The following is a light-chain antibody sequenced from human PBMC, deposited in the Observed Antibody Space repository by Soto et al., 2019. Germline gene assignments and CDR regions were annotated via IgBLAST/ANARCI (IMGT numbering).Light chain of an antibody. CDR3: QQYGTSPLT. CDR2: GAS. J-gene: IGKJ4*01. CDR1: QSVSSSY. Sequence: EIVLTQSPGTLSLSPGERATLSCRASQSVSSSYLAWYQQKPGQAPRLLIYGASSRATGIPDRFSGSGSATDFTLTISRLEPEDFAVYYCQQYGTSPLTFGGGNKVEIK. V-gene: IGKV3-20*01.